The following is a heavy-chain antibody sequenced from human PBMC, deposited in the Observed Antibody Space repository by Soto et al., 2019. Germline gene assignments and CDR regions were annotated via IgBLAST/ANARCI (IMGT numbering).Heavy chain of an antibody. Sequence: ASVKVSCKVSGYTLTELSMHWVRQAPGKGLEWMGGFDPEDGETIYAQKFQGRVTMTEGTSTDTAYMELSSLRSEDTAVYYCARGDLYYYYGMDVWGQGTTVTVSS. CDR2: FDPEDGET. J-gene: IGHJ6*02. V-gene: IGHV1-24*01. CDR1: GYTLTELS. CDR3: ARGDLYYYYGMDV.